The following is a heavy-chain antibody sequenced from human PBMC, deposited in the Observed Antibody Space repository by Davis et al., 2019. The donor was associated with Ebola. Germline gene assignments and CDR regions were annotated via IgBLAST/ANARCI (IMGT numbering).Heavy chain of an antibody. V-gene: IGHV1-18*01. Sequence: AASVKVSCKASGYTFTSSVISWVRQAPGQGLEWMGWISAYNGNTNYAQKPQGSVTMTTDTSTSTAYIELRRLGSDDTAVYYCARDSAHHYDFWSGYYTGMSLGYYYGMDVWGQGTTVTVSS. CDR3: ARDSAHHYDFWSGYYTGMSLGYYYGMDV. D-gene: IGHD3-3*01. CDR1: GYTFTSSV. J-gene: IGHJ6*02. CDR2: ISAYNGNT.